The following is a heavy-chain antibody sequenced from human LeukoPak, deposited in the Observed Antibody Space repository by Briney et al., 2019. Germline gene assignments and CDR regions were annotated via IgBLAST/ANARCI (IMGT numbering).Heavy chain of an antibody. CDR2: IIPIFGTV. J-gene: IGHJ6*03. CDR3: ARSLFRFLEWSYRSYYYYYMDV. CDR1: GGTFSSYA. Sequence: SVKVSCKASGGTFSSYAISWVRQAPGQGLEGMGGIIPIFGTVNYAQKFQGRVTITADKSTSTAYMELSSLRSEDTAVYFCARSLFRFLEWSYRSYYYYYMDVWGKGTTVTVSS. D-gene: IGHD3-3*01. V-gene: IGHV1-69*06.